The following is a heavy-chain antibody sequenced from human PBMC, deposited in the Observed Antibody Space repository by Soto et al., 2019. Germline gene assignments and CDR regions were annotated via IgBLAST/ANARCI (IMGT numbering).Heavy chain of an antibody. D-gene: IGHD4-17*01. V-gene: IGHV4-31*03. Sequence: QVQLQESGPGLVKPSQTLSLTCSVSGASINTGGFYWSWVRQFPGKGLDWIGYGSHTGSRYLNPSLGSRITISLDAPNNQSSLRLTSVTAADTAVYYCARVKVTTESFDSWGQGSLVTVSS. CDR3: ARVKVTTESFDS. J-gene: IGHJ4*02. CDR2: GSHTGSR. CDR1: GASINTGGFY.